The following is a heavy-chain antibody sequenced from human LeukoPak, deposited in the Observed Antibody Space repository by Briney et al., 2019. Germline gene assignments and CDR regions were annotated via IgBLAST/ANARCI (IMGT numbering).Heavy chain of an antibody. V-gene: IGHV3-74*01. D-gene: IGHD1-1*01. CDR2: INSDGSST. CDR1: GFTFSSYW. Sequence: GGSLRLSCAASGFTFSSYWMHWVRQAPGKGLVWVSRINSDGSSTSYADSVKGRFTVSRDNANNSLYLQINSLRAEDTAIYYCATGLQQLLVHWGQGTLATVP. J-gene: IGHJ4*02. CDR3: ATGLQQLLVH.